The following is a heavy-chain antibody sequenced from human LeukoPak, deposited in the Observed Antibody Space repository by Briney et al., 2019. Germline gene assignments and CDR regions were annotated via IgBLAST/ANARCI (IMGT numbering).Heavy chain of an antibody. V-gene: IGHV1-69*06. Sequence: SVKASCKASGGTFSSYAISWVRQAPGQGLEWMGGIIPIFGTANYAQKFQGRVTITADKSTSTAYMELSSLRSEDTAVYYCARVDILTGYYHFDYWGQGTLVTVSS. J-gene: IGHJ4*02. D-gene: IGHD3-9*01. CDR1: GGTFSSYA. CDR2: IIPIFGTA. CDR3: ARVDILTGYYHFDY.